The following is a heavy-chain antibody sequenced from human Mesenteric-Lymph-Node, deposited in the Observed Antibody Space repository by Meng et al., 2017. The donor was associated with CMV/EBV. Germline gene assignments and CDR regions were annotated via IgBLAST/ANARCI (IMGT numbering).Heavy chain of an antibody. J-gene: IGHJ4*02. Sequence: LILSCAASGLTFSSYWMSWVRQAPGKGLEWVANIKQDGSEKYYVDSVKGRFTISRDNAKNSLYLQMNSLRAEDTAVYYCARESADLDYWGQGTLVTVSS. CDR3: ARESADLDY. V-gene: IGHV3-7*01. CDR1: GLTFSSYW. CDR2: IKQDGSEK.